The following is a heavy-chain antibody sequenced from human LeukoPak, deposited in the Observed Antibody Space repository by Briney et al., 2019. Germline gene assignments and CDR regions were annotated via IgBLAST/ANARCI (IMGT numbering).Heavy chain of an antibody. J-gene: IGHJ4*02. CDR3: ATGTHYDLLPF. CDR2: INPSGGST. V-gene: IGHV1-46*01. CDR1: GYTFTSYY. D-gene: IGHD3-9*01. Sequence: ASVNVSFKASGYTFTSYYMHWVRQAPGQGLEWMGIINPSGGSTSYAQKFQGRVTMTEDTSTDTAYMELSSLRSEDTALYYCATGTHYDLLPFWGQGTLVTVSS.